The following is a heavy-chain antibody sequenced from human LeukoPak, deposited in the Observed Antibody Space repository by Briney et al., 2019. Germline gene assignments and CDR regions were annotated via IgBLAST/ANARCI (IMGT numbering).Heavy chain of an antibody. D-gene: IGHD1-14*01. CDR2: SYSDTNT. J-gene: IGHJ3*02. CDR1: GFTVSSNY. V-gene: IGHV3-53*01. CDR3: VRKNRDFNAAFDI. Sequence: GGSLRLSCTASGFTVSSNYMSWVRQAPGKGLERVSISYSDTNTNYADSVKGRFTISRDSSQNTLSLQMNSLRAEDTAVYYCVRKNRDFNAAFDIWGQGTVVTVSS.